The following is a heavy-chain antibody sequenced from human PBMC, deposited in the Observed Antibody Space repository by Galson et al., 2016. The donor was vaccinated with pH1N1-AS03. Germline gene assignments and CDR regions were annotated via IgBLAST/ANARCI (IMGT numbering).Heavy chain of an antibody. CDR3: ARATGTAGGVDY. CDR1: GYTFTNYW. V-gene: IGHV5-51*01. J-gene: IGHJ4*02. D-gene: IGHD1-1*01. Sequence: QSGAEVKKPGEPLKISCKGSGYTFTNYWTAWVRQMPGKGLEWMGLIFARDSDTRYSPSFQGQVTISADKSNNTAHLQWSSLKASDTAMYYGARATGTAGGVDYWGQGTLVSVSS. CDR2: IFARDSDT.